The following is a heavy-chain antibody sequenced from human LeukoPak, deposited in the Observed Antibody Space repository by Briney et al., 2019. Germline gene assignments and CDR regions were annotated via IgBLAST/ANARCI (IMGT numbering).Heavy chain of an antibody. J-gene: IGHJ4*02. CDR2: ISWNSCLI. CDR1: GFTFDEYA. CDR3: AKVGIFGLVTYYFDY. Sequence: GGSLRLSCAASGFTFDEYAMHWVRQAPGKGLEWVSGISWNSCLIDYADSVKGRFTISRDNAKNSLFLQMNSLKAEDTAFYYCAKVGIFGLVTYYFDYWGQGTLVTVSS. D-gene: IGHD3/OR15-3a*01. V-gene: IGHV3-9*01.